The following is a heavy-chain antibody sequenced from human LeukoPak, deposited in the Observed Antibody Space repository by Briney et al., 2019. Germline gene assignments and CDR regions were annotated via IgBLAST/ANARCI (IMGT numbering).Heavy chain of an antibody. CDR1: GGSFSGHY. V-gene: IGHV4-34*01. CDR3: ARGRQVVRWLDP. J-gene: IGHJ5*02. Sequence: SETLSLTCAVHGGSFSGHYWSWIRQPPGKWLGCIGEIDHSGSTNYNPSLKSRVTISVDTSKHQFYLKLSSVTAADTAVYYCARGRQVVRWLDPSGQGTLVTVSS. D-gene: IGHD6-6*01. CDR2: IDHSGST.